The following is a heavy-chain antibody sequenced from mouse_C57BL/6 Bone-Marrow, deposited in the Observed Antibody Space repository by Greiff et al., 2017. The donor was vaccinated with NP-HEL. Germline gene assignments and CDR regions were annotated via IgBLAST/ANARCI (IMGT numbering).Heavy chain of an antibody. J-gene: IGHJ3*01. Sequence: EVKVVESGGGLVKPGGSLKLSCAASGFTFSDYGMHWVRQAPEKGLEWVAYISSGSSTIYYADTVKGRFTISRDNAKNTLFLQMTSLRSEDTAMYYCANRQHRLRSAWFAYWGQGTLVTVSA. CDR3: ANRQHRLRSAWFAY. V-gene: IGHV5-17*01. D-gene: IGHD3-2*02. CDR1: GFTFSDYG. CDR2: ISSGSSTI.